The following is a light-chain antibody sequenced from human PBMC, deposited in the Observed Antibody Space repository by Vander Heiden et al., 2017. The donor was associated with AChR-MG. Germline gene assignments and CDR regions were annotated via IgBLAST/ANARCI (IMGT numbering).Light chain of an antibody. CDR2: EVT. CDR1: GSDVGNHNL. Sequence: QSALTQPASVSRSPGQSLSISCTGTGSDVGNHNLVSWYQQLPGRAPKLVIYEVTKRPSGVSNRFSGAKSGNTASLTISGLQAEDEAIYSCCSYAGNNIFVIFGGGTKLTVL. CDR3: CSYAGNNIFVI. V-gene: IGLV2-23*02. J-gene: IGLJ2*01.